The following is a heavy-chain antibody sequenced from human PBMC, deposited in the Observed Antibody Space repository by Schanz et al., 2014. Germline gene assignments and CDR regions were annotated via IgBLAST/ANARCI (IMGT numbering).Heavy chain of an antibody. CDR1: GYTFTSYG. CDR3: DRGRGFYDF. Sequence: QVQLVQSGAEVKKPGASVKVSCKASGYTFTSYGINWVRQAPGQGLEWMGKIIPVLNIATYAQRFQGRVSITADTTTNTAYMELSSLTSEDTAVHYCDRGRGFYDFWGQGTLVTVSS. CDR2: IIPVLNIA. J-gene: IGHJ4*02. V-gene: IGHV1-69*04. D-gene: IGHD3-10*01.